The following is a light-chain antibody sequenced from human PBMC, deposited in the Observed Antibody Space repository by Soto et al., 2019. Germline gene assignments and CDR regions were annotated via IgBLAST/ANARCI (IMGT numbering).Light chain of an antibody. CDR1: QDIRND. Sequence: AIQMTQSPSSLSASVGDRVTITCRASQDIRNDLVWYQQKPGKTPKLLIFAASSLQSGVPSRFSGSGSGTDFTLTISSLQPEDFATYYCLQDFNYPLTFGQGTKVEIE. CDR2: AAS. V-gene: IGKV1-6*01. J-gene: IGKJ1*01. CDR3: LQDFNYPLT.